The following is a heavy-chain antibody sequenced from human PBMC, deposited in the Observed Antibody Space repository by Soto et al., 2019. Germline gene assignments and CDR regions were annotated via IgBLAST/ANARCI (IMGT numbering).Heavy chain of an antibody. Sequence: EASVKVSCKASGYTFTGYYMHWVRQAPGQGLEWMGWINPNSGGTNYAQKFQGRVTMTRDTSISTAYMELSRLRSDDTAVYYCARLTRTGDPDWFDPWGQGTLVTVYS. J-gene: IGHJ5*02. D-gene: IGHD7-27*01. V-gene: IGHV1-2*02. CDR1: GYTFTGYY. CDR3: ARLTRTGDPDWFDP. CDR2: INPNSGGT.